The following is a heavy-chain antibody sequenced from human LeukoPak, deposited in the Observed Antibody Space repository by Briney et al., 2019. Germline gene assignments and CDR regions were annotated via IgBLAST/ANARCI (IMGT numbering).Heavy chain of an antibody. CDR3: PRGSGYYYYFDY. D-gene: IGHD3-22*01. CDR1: VGTFISYA. J-gene: IGHJ4*02. V-gene: IGHV1-69*13. Sequence: SVKVSCKASVGTFISYAMSGVRQAPGQGGEGMGRIIPIFGTANYAQKFQRRVPIPPDEPTSTDYMELSSLRSEDTALYYCPRGSGYYYYFDYWGQGTVVSVSS. CDR2: IIPIFGTA.